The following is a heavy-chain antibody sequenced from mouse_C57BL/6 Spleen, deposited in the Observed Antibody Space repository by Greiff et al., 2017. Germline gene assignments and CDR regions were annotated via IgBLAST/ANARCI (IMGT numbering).Heavy chain of an antibody. D-gene: IGHD1-1*01. CDR3: VRENYGSSSAWFAY. CDR2: IRSKSSNYAT. Sequence: DVQLVESGGGLVQPKGSLKLSCAASGFTFNTYAMHWVRQAPGKGLEWVARIRSKSSNYATYYADSVKDRFTISRDDSQSMLYLQMNNLKTEDTAMYYCVRENYGSSSAWFAYWGQGTLVTVSA. CDR1: GFTFNTYA. V-gene: IGHV10-3*01. J-gene: IGHJ3*01.